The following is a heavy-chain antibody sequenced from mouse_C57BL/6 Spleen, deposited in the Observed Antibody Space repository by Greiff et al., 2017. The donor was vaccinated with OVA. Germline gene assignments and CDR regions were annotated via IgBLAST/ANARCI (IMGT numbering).Heavy chain of an antibody. D-gene: IGHD2-3*01. Sequence: QVQLKESGPGILQSSQTLSLTCSFSGFSLSTSGMGVSWIRQPSGKGLEWLAHIYWDDDKRYNPSLKSRLTISKDTSRNQVCLKITSVDTADTATNCCARRAEDGYWDWYFDVWGTGTTVTVSS. CDR2: IYWDDDK. CDR1: GFSLSTSGMG. J-gene: IGHJ1*03. CDR3: ARRAEDGYWDWYFDV. V-gene: IGHV8-12*01.